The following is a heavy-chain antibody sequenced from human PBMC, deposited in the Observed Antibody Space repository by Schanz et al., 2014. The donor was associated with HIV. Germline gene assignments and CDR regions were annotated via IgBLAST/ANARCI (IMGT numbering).Heavy chain of an antibody. CDR3: AASMYNGSYGTHYYFDL. CDR1: GGRFSSYA. V-gene: IGHV1-69*01. D-gene: IGHD1-26*01. Sequence: QVQLVQSGAEVKKPGSSVKVSCESSGGRFSSYAISWVRQAPGQGLQWMGGIIPFFGTANYAQTLQGRLTITADESTGTAYMDLTSLRYEDTALYYCAASMYNGSYGTHYYFDLWGRGTLVTVSS. CDR2: IIPFFGTA. J-gene: IGHJ2*01.